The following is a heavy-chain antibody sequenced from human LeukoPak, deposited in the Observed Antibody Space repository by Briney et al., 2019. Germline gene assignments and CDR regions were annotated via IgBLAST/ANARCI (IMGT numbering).Heavy chain of an antibody. CDR1: GGSITSYC. V-gene: IGHV4-59*01. J-gene: IGHJ6*04. D-gene: IGHD6-19*01. Sequence: PSETLSLTCTVSGGSITSYCWIWIRQSPGRGLEWIGHIYHTGDTTYNPALKSRATMSVDTAKNQFSLKLSSVTVADTAMYYCARTPGWYYLGMDVWGKGTTVTVSS. CDR3: ARTPGWYYLGMDV. CDR2: IYHTGDT.